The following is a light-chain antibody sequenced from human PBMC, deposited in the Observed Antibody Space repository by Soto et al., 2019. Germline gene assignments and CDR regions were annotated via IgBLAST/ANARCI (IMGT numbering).Light chain of an antibody. J-gene: IGLJ2*01. CDR2: EGS. CDR1: SSDVGSYNL. V-gene: IGLV2-23*01. CDR3: CSYAGSSTL. Sequence: QSVLTQPASVSGSPGQSITISCTGTSSDVGSYNLVSWYQQHPGKAPKLMIYEGSKRPSGVSNRFSGSKSGNTASLTISGLQDEDDADYYCCSYAGSSTLFGGGTQMTVL.